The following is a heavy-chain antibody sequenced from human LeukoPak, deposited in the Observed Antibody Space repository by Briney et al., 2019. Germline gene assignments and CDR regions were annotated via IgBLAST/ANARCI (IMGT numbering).Heavy chain of an antibody. D-gene: IGHD3-10*01. CDR3: AKGSTYFYGSGTSDDAFDI. CDR1: GLTFSNYA. V-gene: IGHV3-23*01. Sequence: GGSLRLSCAASGLTFSNYAMSWVRQAPGKGLEWVSAISGSGGSTSYADSGKGRFTISRDNSKNTMYLQMNSLRAEDTAVYYCAKGSTYFYGSGTSDDAFDIWGQGTMVTVSS. J-gene: IGHJ3*02. CDR2: ISGSGGST.